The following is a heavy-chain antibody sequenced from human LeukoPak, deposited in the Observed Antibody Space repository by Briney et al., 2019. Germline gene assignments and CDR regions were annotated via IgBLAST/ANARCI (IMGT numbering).Heavy chain of an antibody. J-gene: IGHJ5*02. CDR3: ARARMEGWFDP. CDR1: GGSISSGGYY. D-gene: IGHD1-1*01. CDR2: IYHSGST. V-gene: IGHV4-30-2*01. Sequence: SSETLSLTCTVSGGSISSGGYYWSWIRQPPGKGLEWIGYIYHSGSTYYNPSLKSRVTISVDRSKNQFSLKLSSVTAADTAVYYCARARMEGWFDPWGQGTLVTVSS.